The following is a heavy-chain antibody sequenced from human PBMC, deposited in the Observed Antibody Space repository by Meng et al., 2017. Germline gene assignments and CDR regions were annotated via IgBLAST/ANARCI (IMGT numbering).Heavy chain of an antibody. Sequence: GSSLKISCAASGFTFSSYAMSWVRQAPGKGLEWVSAISGSGGSTYYADSVKGRFTISRDNAKNSLYLQMNSLRAEDTAVYYCARGGEYYYDSSGYPWVAFDIWGQGTMVTVSS. CDR3: ARGGEYYYDSSGYPWVAFDI. J-gene: IGHJ3*02. CDR2: ISGSGGST. CDR1: GFTFSSYA. D-gene: IGHD3-22*01. V-gene: IGHV3-23*01.